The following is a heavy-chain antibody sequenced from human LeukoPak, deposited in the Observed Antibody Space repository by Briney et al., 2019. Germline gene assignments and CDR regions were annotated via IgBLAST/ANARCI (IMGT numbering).Heavy chain of an antibody. V-gene: IGHV4-34*01. CDR1: GRSFSGYY. CDR3: ARAIVVVPAATSDYFDY. J-gene: IGHJ4*02. D-gene: IGHD2-2*01. CDR2: INHSGST. Sequence: PSETLSLTCAVYGRSFSGYYWSWIRQPPGKGLEWIGEINHSGSTNYNPSLKSRVTISADTSRNQFSLKLRSVTAADTAVYYCARAIVVVPAATSDYFDYWGQGTLVTVSS.